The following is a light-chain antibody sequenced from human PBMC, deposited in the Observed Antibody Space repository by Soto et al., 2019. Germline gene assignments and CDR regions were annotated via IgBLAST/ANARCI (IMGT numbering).Light chain of an antibody. CDR1: QSVSSN. CDR2: GAS. Sequence: EIVMTQSPATLSVSPGERATLSCRASQSVSSNLAWSQQKPGQAPRLLIYGASTRATGIPARFHGSGSGTQFTLTISTLQSEDFAVYYCQQYNNWPLTFLGGTKVEIK. CDR3: QQYNNWPLT. J-gene: IGKJ4*01. V-gene: IGKV3D-15*01.